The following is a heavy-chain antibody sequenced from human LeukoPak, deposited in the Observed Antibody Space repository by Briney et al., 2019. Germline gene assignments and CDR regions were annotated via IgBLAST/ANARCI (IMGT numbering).Heavy chain of an antibody. CDR2: ISSSGSTI. Sequence: GGSLRLSCAASGFTFSSYEMNWVRQAPGKGLEWVSYISSSGSTIYYADSVKGRFTISRDNAKNSLYLQMNGLRAEDTAVYYCAREGYYGGNSIDYWGQGTLVTVSS. J-gene: IGHJ4*02. D-gene: IGHD4-23*01. CDR3: AREGYYGGNSIDY. V-gene: IGHV3-48*03. CDR1: GFTFSSYE.